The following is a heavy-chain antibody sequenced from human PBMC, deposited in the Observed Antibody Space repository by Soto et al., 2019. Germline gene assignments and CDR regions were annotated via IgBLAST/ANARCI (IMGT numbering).Heavy chain of an antibody. CDR3: ADPGSTDLDV. D-gene: IGHD3-10*01. V-gene: IGHV3-30*03. J-gene: IGHJ6*02. Sequence: VRLVESGGGVVQPGRSLRLSCAASGFPFSSYGMHWVRQAPGKGLEWVAVISNDGGKKYYAASVKGRFTISRDNSKNMLYLQMNSLRAEDTAVYYCADPGSTDLDVWGQGTTVTVSS. CDR1: GFPFSSYG. CDR2: ISNDGGKK.